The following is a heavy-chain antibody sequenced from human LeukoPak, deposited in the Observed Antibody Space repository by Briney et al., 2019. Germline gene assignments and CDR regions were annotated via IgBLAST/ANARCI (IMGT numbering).Heavy chain of an antibody. Sequence: PGGSLRLSCAASGFTSRSYVMSWVRQTPEKGLEWVSAITGDGGGTNHADSVKGRFTIFRDNSKNTLYLQMNSLRAEDTAVYYCAKETSSGNFVTIDCWGQGALVTVSS. V-gene: IGHV3-23*01. CDR1: GFTSRSYV. J-gene: IGHJ4*02. CDR3: AKETSSGNFVTIDC. D-gene: IGHD1-26*01. CDR2: ITGDGGGT.